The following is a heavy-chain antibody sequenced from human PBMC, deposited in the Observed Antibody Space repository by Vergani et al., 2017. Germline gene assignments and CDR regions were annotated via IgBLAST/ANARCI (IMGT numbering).Heavy chain of an antibody. CDR1: GYTFSNYY. J-gene: IGHJ4*02. CDR2: INPSGGHT. Sequence: QVQVVQSGAEVTKSGASVKVSCKTSGYTFSNYYMHWVRQAPGQGLEWMGIINPSGGHTNYAQKFQGRVTMTRDTSTSTVYMELSSLRSEDTAIYYGARVDYGILTGYRYWGQGTLVTVSA. D-gene: IGHD3-9*01. V-gene: IGHV1-46*03. CDR3: ARVDYGILTGYRY.